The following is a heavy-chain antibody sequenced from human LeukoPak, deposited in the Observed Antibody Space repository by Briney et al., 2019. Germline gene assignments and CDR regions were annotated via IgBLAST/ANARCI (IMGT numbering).Heavy chain of an antibody. CDR2: LSGSGAGT. J-gene: IGHJ4*02. CDR1: GFTFSDYA. CDR3: AKAELGVDTFFDY. Sequence: GGSLRLSCAASGFTFSDYALGWVRQAPGRGLEWGATLSGSGAGTYYSDSVQGRFTISRDNSKRTLFLQMSSLRAEDTAFYYCAKAELGVDTFFDYWGQGTLVTVSS. V-gene: IGHV3-23*01. D-gene: IGHD3-3*01.